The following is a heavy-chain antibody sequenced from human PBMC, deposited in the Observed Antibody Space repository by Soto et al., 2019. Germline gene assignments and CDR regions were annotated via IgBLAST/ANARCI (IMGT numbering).Heavy chain of an antibody. CDR3: AREGIDAFDI. J-gene: IGHJ3*02. V-gene: IGHV3-74*01. Sequence: GGSLRLSCEAPGFTFSSYWMHWVRQAPGKGLVWVSRINSDGSRTSYADSVKGRFTISRDNAKNTLYLQMNSLRAEDTAVYYCAREGIDAFDIWGQGTMVTVSS. CDR2: INSDGSRT. CDR1: GFTFSSYW.